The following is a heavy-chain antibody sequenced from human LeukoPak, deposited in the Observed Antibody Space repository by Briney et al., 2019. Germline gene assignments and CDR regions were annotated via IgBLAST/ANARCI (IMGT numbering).Heavy chain of an antibody. D-gene: IGHD6-6*01. J-gene: IGHJ4*02. CDR1: GFTFSTYW. CDR2: INHDGSER. CDR3: ARSPLEQLVLVDY. Sequence: GGSLRLSCVASGFTFSTYWMTWVRQAPGKGLEWVANINHDGSERYYVDSVEGRFTISRDNAGNSLFLQMNSLRAEDTAVYYCARSPLEQLVLVDYWGQGTLVTVSS. V-gene: IGHV3-7*01.